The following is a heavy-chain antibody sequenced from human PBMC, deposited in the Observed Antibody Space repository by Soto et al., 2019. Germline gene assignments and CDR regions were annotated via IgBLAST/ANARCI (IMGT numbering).Heavy chain of an antibody. CDR2: IIPVFGTT. CDR3: ARSSPYIVVRKPTGNQDYYGMDV. J-gene: IGHJ6*02. D-gene: IGHD2-2*01. V-gene: IGHV1-69*19. Sequence: QVQLVQSGAEVKKPGSSVKVFCKASGGTFSNYTISWVRQAPGQGLEWMGGIIPVFGTTDYEQKFQGRVTITADGSTSTAYRKLSSLRSADTAVYYCARSSPYIVVRKPTGNQDYYGMDVWGQGTTGTGSS. CDR1: GGTFSNYT.